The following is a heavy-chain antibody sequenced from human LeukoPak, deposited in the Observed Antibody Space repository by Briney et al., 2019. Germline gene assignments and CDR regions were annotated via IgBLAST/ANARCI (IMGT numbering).Heavy chain of an antibody. J-gene: IGHJ3*02. V-gene: IGHV3-21*01. CDR2: IRSSGSFI. CDR1: GFTFSTYS. CDR3: ARDRSGWDHDAFDI. Sequence: PGGSLRLSCAASGFTFSTYSMSWVRQAPGKGLEWVSSIRSSGSFIYYADSVKGRFTISRDNAKKSLSLQMNSLRVEDTAVYYCARDRSGWDHDAFDIWGQGTMVTVSS. D-gene: IGHD6-25*01.